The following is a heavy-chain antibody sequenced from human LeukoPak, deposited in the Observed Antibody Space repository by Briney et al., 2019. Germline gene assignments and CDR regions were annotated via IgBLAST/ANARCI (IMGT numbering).Heavy chain of an antibody. CDR1: GGSFTGYY. J-gene: IGHJ5*02. CDR2: GDHTGGT. Sequence: SETLSLTCAIYGGSFTGYYWSWIRQPPGKGLEWIGEGDHTGGTKYNPSLKSRVTISADSSKNQFSLKWYSVTAADTGLYYCAKNGQRGFSFDPWGQGTLVTVSS. CDR3: AKNGQRGFSFDP. D-gene: IGHD2-8*01. V-gene: IGHV4-34*01.